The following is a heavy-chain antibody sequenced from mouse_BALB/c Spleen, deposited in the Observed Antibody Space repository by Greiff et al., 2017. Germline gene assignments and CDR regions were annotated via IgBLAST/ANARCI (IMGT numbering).Heavy chain of an antibody. J-gene: IGHJ3*01. CDR1: GFSLTDYG. V-gene: IGHV2-6-7*01. Sequence: VKLVESGPGLVAPSQSLSITCTVSGFSLTDYGVNWVRQPPGKGLEWLGMIWGDGSTDYNSALKSRLSISKDNSKSQVFLKMNSLQTDDTARYYCARDWAFAYWGQGTLVTVSA. CDR2: IWGDGST. D-gene: IGHD4-1*01. CDR3: ARDWAFAY.